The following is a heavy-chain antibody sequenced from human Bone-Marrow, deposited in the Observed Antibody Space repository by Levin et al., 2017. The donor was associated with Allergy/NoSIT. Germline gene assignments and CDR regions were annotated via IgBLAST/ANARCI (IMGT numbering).Heavy chain of an antibody. CDR3: ARDKGTRSADY. D-gene: IGHD3/OR15-3a*01. J-gene: IGHJ4*02. CDR2: ISSDGTIE. Sequence: ASGITFSRSGLHWVRQAPGKGLEWVTFISSDGTIEYYADSVKGRFSVSRDNSKNALFLQMNSLRDEDTAVYYCARDKGTRSADYWGQGTLVTVSS. CDR1: GITFSRSG. V-gene: IGHV3-33*01.